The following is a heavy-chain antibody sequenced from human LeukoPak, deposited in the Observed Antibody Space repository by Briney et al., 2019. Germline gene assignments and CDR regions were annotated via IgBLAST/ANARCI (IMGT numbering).Heavy chain of an antibody. CDR3: AREVGGTTLLYSWFDP. V-gene: IGHV4-31*03. CDR2: IYYSGST. J-gene: IGHJ5*02. CDR1: GGSISSGGYY. Sequence: SETLSLTCTVSGGSISSGGYYWSWICQHPGKGLEWIGYIYYSGSTYYNPSLKSRVTISVDTSKNQFSLKLSSVTAADTAVYYCAREVGGTTLLYSWFDPWGQGTLVTVSS. D-gene: IGHD2-2*02.